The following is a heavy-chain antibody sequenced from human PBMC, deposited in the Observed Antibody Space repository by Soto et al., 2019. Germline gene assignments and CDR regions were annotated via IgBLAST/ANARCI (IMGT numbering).Heavy chain of an antibody. CDR1: GGSISSGGYY. V-gene: IGHV4-31*03. CDR2: IYYSGST. J-gene: IGHJ4*02. CDR3: ARGTEEMANYYFDY. D-gene: IGHD2-8*02. Sequence: SGTLSLTCTVSGGSISSGGYYWSWIRQHPGKGLEWIWYIYYSGSTYYNPSLKSRATISVDTSKNQFSLKLSSVTAADTAVYYCARGTEEMANYYFDYWGQGTLVTVSS.